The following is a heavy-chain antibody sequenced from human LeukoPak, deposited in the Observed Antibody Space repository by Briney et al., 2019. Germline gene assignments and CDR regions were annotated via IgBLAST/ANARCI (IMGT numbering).Heavy chain of an antibody. J-gene: IGHJ4*02. CDR1: GSTFDDYA. Sequence: GGSLRLSCAASGSTFDDYAMHWVRQAPGKGLEWVSGISWNSGSIGYADSVKGRFTISRDNAKNTLYLQMNSLRAEDTALYYCAKDWNDIAAAPIDYWGQGTLVTVSS. V-gene: IGHV3-9*01. D-gene: IGHD6-13*01. CDR3: AKDWNDIAAAPIDY. CDR2: ISWNSGSI.